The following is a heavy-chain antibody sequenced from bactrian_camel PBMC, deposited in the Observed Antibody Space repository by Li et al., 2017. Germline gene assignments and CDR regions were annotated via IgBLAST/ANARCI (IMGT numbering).Heavy chain of an antibody. CDR2: IYTSGEIT. D-gene: IGHD2*01. CDR1: GAIYSTYC. J-gene: IGHJ4*01. V-gene: IGHV3S54*01. CDR3: KSERSFCGSQRFGETM. Sequence: HVQLVESGGGSVQAGGSLRLSCVASGAIYSTYCMGWFRQAPGKEREGVAYIYTSGEITAYSNSVKGRFTVSRNTTQNTMYLQMNSSRPEDTEMYYCKSERSFCGSQRFGETMWGQGTQVTVS.